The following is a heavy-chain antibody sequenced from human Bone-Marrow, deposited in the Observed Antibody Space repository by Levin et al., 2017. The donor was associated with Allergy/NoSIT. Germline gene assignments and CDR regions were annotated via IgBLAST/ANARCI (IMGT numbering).Heavy chain of an antibody. D-gene: IGHD2-2*01. CDR1: GGSFSGYY. J-gene: IGHJ4*02. Sequence: SETLSLTCAVYGGSFSGYYWSWIRQPPGKGLEWIGEINHSGSTNYNPSLKSRVTISVDTSKNQFSLKLSSVTAADTAVYYCARGRRHCSSTSCYAFYGSGSYYYWGQGTLVTVSS. CDR2: INHSGST. V-gene: IGHV4-34*01. CDR3: ARGRRHCSSTSCYAFYGSGSYYY.